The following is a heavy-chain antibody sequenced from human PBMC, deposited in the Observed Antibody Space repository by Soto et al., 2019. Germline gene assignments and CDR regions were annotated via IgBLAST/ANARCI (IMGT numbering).Heavy chain of an antibody. J-gene: IGHJ6*02. CDR3: ARHLEHGIAVAGPVYYYYGMDV. CDR2: IDPSDSYT. D-gene: IGHD6-19*01. V-gene: IGHV5-10-1*01. CDR1: GYSFTSYW. Sequence: PGESLKISCKGSGYSFTSYWISWVRQMPGKGLEWMGRIDPSDSYTNYSPSFQGHVTISADKSISTAYLQWSSLKASDTAMYYCARHLEHGIAVAGPVYYYYGMDVWGQGTTVTV.